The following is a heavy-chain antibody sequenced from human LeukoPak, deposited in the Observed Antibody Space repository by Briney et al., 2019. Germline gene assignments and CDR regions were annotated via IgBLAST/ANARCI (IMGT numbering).Heavy chain of an antibody. D-gene: IGHD7-27*01. CDR2: IYSGGST. J-gene: IGHJ4*02. Sequence: PGGSLRLSCAASGFTVNSNYMSWVRQAPGKGLEWVSVIYSGGSTYYADSVKGRFTISRDNSKNTLYLQMNSLRAEDTAVYYCARTPNWGSEYYFDHWGQRTLVTVSS. CDR3: ARTPNWGSEYYFDH. CDR1: GFTVNSNY. V-gene: IGHV3-53*01.